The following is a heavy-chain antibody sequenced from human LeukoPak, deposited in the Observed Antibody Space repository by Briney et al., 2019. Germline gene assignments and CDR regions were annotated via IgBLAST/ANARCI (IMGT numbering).Heavy chain of an antibody. CDR1: GYTFTNYG. J-gene: IGHJ4*02. CDR2: SAYNGNT. Sequence: ASVKVSCKASGYTFTNYGFSWVRQAPGQGLEWMGYSAYNGNTNYAQKFQDRVSMTTDTSTSTAYMELRSLKSDDTAVYYCANYNPMFGGVTTSDYGGQGPLVTVSS. V-gene: IGHV1-18*01. CDR3: ANYNPMFGGVTTSDY. D-gene: IGHD3-16*01.